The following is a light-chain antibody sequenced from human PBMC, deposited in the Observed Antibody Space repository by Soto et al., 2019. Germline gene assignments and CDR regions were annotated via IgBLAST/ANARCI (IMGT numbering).Light chain of an antibody. CDR1: QSVSSK. Sequence: EIVMTHSPATLSVSPWEGATLSCRASQSVSSKLAWYQQKPGQAPRLLVYGASTRATGIPARFSGSGSGTEFTLIISSLQSEDSAVYYCQQYNSWLWTFGQGTKVDIK. CDR3: QQYNSWLWT. V-gene: IGKV3-15*01. CDR2: GAS. J-gene: IGKJ1*01.